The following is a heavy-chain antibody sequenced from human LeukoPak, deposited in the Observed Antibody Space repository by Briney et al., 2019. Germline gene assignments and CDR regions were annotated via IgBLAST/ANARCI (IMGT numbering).Heavy chain of an antibody. CDR3: ARETEDDDAFDI. V-gene: IGHV1-2*02. D-gene: IGHD2-15*01. CDR1: GYTFTGYY. Sequence: VASAKVSCKASGYTFTGYYMHWVRQAPGQGLEWMGWINPNSGGTNYAQEFQGRVTMTRDTSISTAYMELSRLRSDDTAVYYCARETEDDDAFDIWGQGTMVTVSS. J-gene: IGHJ3*02. CDR2: INPNSGGT.